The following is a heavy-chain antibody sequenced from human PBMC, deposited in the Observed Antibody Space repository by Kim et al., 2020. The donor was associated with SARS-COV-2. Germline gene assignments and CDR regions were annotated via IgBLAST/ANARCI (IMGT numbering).Heavy chain of an antibody. CDR3: ARGRTGIAAAGSLDY. D-gene: IGHD6-13*01. Sequence: GGSLRLSCAASGFTFSSYGMHWVRQAPGKGLEWVAVIWYDGSNKYYADSVKGRFTISRDNSKNTLYLQMNSLRAEDTAVYYCARGRTGIAAAGSLDYWGQGTLVTVSS. CDR1: GFTFSSYG. CDR2: IWYDGSNK. V-gene: IGHV3-33*01. J-gene: IGHJ4*02.